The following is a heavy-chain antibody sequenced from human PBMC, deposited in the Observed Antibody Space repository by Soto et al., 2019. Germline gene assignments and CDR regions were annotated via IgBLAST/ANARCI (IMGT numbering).Heavy chain of an antibody. CDR3: ARGRFGVRGRFDY. CDR1: GGSFSGYY. J-gene: IGHJ4*02. CDR2: INHSGST. V-gene: IGHV4-34*01. D-gene: IGHD3-10*01. Sequence: QVQLQQWGAGLLKPSETLSLTCAVYGGSFSGYYWSWIRQPPGKGLEWIGEINHSGSTNYNPSLTSRVTISVDTSKNQFSLKLSSVTAADTAVYYCARGRFGVRGRFDYWGQGTLVTVSS.